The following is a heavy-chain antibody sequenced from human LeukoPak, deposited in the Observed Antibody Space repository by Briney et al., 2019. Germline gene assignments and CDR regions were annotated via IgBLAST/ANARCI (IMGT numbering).Heavy chain of an antibody. V-gene: IGHV3-30*18. CDR1: GFTFSSYG. CDR2: ISYDGSNK. Sequence: SGGSLRLSCAASGFTFSSYGMHWVRQAPGKGLEWVAVISYDGSNKYYADSVRGRFTISRDNSKNTLYLQMNSLRAEDTAVYYCANSPARAQDVWGQGTTVTVSS. CDR3: ANSPARAQDV. J-gene: IGHJ6*02.